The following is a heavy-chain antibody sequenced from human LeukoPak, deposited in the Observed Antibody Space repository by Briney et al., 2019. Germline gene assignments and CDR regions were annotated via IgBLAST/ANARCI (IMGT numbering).Heavy chain of an antibody. Sequence: SETLSLTCTVSGGSISSYYRSWIRQPPGKGLEWIGYIYYSGRSTYYNPSLKSRVTISIDTSKSQFSLKLSSVTAADTAVYYCARGGYYGSGNDFRFDPWGQGTLVTVSS. V-gene: IGHV4-59*01. CDR3: ARGGYYGSGNDFRFDP. D-gene: IGHD3-10*01. CDR2: IYYSGRST. J-gene: IGHJ5*02. CDR1: GGSISSYY.